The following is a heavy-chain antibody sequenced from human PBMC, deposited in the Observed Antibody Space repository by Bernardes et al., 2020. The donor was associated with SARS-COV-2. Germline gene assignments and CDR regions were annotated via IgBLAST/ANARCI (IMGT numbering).Heavy chain of an antibody. Sequence: ASVKVSCKTSAFTFTTYFMHWVRQAPGQGLEWMGIINPSVGATTYAQKFQGRVTMTRDTSTTTVYMELISLRSEDTAVYYCTTGGATAVVPHEYFFDYWGQGTLVTVSS. J-gene: IGHJ4*02. CDR1: AFTFTTYF. CDR2: INPSVGAT. CDR3: TTGGATAVVPHEYFFDY. D-gene: IGHD5-18*01. V-gene: IGHV1-46*03.